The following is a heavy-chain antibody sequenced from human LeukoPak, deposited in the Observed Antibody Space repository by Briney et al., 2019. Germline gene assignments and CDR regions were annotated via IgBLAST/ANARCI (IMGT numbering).Heavy chain of an antibody. D-gene: IGHD2-21*01. Sequence: PGGPLRLSCAASGFTFSTYAMSWVRQAPGKGLEWVSPISGSGANTYYAACVRGRFTISRDNSKNTLVPDTNSLRAEDTAVYYCAKERAGDTNPYYFDYWGQGTLVTVSS. V-gene: IGHV3-23*01. CDR1: GFTFSTYA. CDR3: AKERAGDTNPYYFDY. J-gene: IGHJ4*02. CDR2: ISGSGANT.